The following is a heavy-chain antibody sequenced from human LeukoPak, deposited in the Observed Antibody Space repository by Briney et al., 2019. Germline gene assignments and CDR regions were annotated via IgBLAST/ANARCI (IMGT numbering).Heavy chain of an antibody. CDR2: INTNTGNP. CDR1: GYTFTSYD. D-gene: IGHD3-22*01. CDR3: ARDERYYDSSGYSNWFDP. Sequence: GASVKVSCKASGYTFTSYDINWVRQAPGQGLEWMGWINTNTGNPTYAQGFTGRFVFSLDTSVSTAYLQISSLKAEDTAVYYCARDERYYDSSGYSNWFDPWGQGTLVTVSS. V-gene: IGHV7-4-1*02. J-gene: IGHJ5*02.